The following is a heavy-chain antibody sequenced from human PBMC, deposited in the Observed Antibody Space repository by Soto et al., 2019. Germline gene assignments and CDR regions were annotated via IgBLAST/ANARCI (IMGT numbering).Heavy chain of an antibody. CDR1: GYTFTGYY. J-gene: IGHJ2*01. V-gene: IGHV1-2*04. CDR3: ARGPVVVVAADHGYFDL. Sequence: QVQLVQSGAEVKKPGASVKVSCKASGYTFTGYYMHWVRQAPGQGLEWMGWINPNSGGTNYAQKFQGWVTMTRDTSISTAYMELSRLRSDDTAVYYCARGPVVVVAADHGYFDLWGRGTLVTVSS. D-gene: IGHD2-15*01. CDR2: INPNSGGT.